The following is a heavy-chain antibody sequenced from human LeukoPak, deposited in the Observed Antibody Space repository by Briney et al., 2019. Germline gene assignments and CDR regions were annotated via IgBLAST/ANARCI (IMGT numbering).Heavy chain of an antibody. V-gene: IGHV3-23*01. Sequence: PGGSLRLSCVVSGVTFSNYAMSWVRQAPGKGLEWVSAISGSGGSTYYADSVKGRFTISRDNSKNPLYLQMNSLRAEDTAVYYCAKAGGYYDSSGPWGYWGQGTLVTVSS. CDR3: AKAGGYYDSSGPWGY. CDR1: GVTFSNYA. CDR2: ISGSGGST. J-gene: IGHJ4*02. D-gene: IGHD3-22*01.